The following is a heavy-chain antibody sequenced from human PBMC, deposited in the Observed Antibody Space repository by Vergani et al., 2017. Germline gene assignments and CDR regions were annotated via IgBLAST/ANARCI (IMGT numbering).Heavy chain of an antibody. D-gene: IGHD2-15*01. CDR2: LYPGDSDT. V-gene: IGHV5-51*01. Sequence: EVQLVQSGAEVKKPGESLKIPCKGSGYSFTTYWIGWVRQMPGKGLEWMGVLYPGDSDTRYSPSFQGQVTISAAKSISTAYLQWSSLKASDTAMYYCARRVDGYGSGGSCCSPGAFDIWGQGTMVTVSS. CDR1: GYSFTTYW. J-gene: IGHJ3*02. CDR3: ARRVDGYGSGGSCCSPGAFDI.